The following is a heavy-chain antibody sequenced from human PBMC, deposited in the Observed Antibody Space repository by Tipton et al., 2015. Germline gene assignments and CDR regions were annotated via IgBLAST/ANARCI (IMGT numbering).Heavy chain of an antibody. V-gene: IGHV4-59*11. CDR2: NSYSGGA. Sequence: TLSLTCTVSGGSTTSHYWSWIRQPPGKGLEWIGYNSYSGGANYDSSLRSRVTISVDTSNNHFSLKLSSVTAADTAVYYCARVASDCSSPYCYEDPMWAFMDYWGQGTLVTVSS. CDR3: ARVASDCSSPYCYEDPMWAFMDY. D-gene: IGHD2-2*01. CDR1: GGSTTSHY. J-gene: IGHJ4*02.